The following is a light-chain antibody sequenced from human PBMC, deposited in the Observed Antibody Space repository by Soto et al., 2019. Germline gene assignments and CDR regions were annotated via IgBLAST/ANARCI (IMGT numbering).Light chain of an antibody. Sequence: EIVLTQSPATLSLSPGERATLSCRASESVGSFLAWYRQKPGQAPRLLIFDASNRATGIPVRFSGSGSGTDFTLTISSLEPKDFAVYYCQQRSSWPPTFGQGTRLENK. CDR1: ESVGSF. CDR3: QQRSSWPPT. CDR2: DAS. V-gene: IGKV3-11*01. J-gene: IGKJ5*01.